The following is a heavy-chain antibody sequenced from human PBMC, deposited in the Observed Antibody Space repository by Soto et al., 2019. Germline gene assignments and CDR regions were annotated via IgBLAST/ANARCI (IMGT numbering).Heavy chain of an antibody. Sequence: EVQLVESGGGLVKPGGSLRLSCSASGFTFSSYSMNWVRQAPGKGLEWVSSISSSSSYIYYADSVKGRFTISRDNAKNSLYLQMNSLIAEDTAVYYCERDRRAVDWYCALWGRGTLVTVSS. CDR3: ERDRRAVDWYCAL. V-gene: IGHV3-21*01. CDR1: GFTFSSYS. J-gene: IGHJ2*01. CDR2: ISSSSSYI.